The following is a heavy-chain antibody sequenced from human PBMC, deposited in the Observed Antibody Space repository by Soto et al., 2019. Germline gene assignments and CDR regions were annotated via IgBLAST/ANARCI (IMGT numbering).Heavy chain of an antibody. D-gene: IGHD3-10*01. CDR2: IFPLTDIP. J-gene: IGHJ5*02. CDR1: GGTFRNYP. CDR3: ARGVGSGSYYNQYNWFDP. Sequence: GASVKVSCKASGGTFRNYPINWVRQAPGQGLEWMGSIFPLTDIPDYAQKLQGRVTMTTDTSTSTAYMELRSLRSDDTAVYYCARGVGSGSYYNQYNWFDPWGQGTLVTVSS. V-gene: IGHV1-18*01.